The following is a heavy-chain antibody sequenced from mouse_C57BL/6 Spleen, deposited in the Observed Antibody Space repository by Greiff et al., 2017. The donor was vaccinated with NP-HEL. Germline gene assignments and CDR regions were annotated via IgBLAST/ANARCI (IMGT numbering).Heavy chain of an antibody. D-gene: IGHD1-1*01. CDR2: IYPSDSET. J-gene: IGHJ2*01. V-gene: IGHV1-61*01. CDR3: ARGGTTVVAKDYFDY. CDR1: GYTFTSYW. Sequence: QVQLQQPGAELVRPGSSVKLSCKASGYTFTSYWMDWVKQRPGQGLEWIGNIYPSDSETHYNQKFKDKATLTVDKSSSTAYMQLSSLTSEDSAVYYCARGGTTVVAKDYFDYWGQGTTLTVSS.